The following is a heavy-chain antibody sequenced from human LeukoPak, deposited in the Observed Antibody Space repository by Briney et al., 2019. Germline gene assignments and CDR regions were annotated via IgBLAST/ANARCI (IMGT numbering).Heavy chain of an antibody. D-gene: IGHD3-10*01. V-gene: IGHV4-59*11. Sequence: RPSETLSLTCNVSGDSISGPYWNWIRQSPGRGLEWIGYTHYTGETNYNPSLKSRLTMSVDTSNNQVYLRLSSVTAADTAVYCCGRNLGSGSDHWGQGTLVTVSS. CDR3: GRNLGSGSDH. J-gene: IGHJ4*02. CDR1: GDSISGPY. CDR2: THYTGET.